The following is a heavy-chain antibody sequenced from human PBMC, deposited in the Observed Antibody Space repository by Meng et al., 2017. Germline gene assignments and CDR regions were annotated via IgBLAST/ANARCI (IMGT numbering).Heavy chain of an antibody. V-gene: IGHV4-34*01. J-gene: IGHJ5*02. D-gene: IGHD3-10*01. Sequence: QVQLQRWGEGLLKPSESLSLTCAGYGGCFSCSYWRWLRQPPGKGLEWIGEINHSESTNYLPSLKSRVTISVDTSKNQFSLKLSSVTAADMAVYYCARGLRITMVRGVKGWFDPWGQGTLVTVSS. CDR2: INHSEST. CDR3: ARGLRITMVRGVKGWFDP. CDR1: GGCFSCSY.